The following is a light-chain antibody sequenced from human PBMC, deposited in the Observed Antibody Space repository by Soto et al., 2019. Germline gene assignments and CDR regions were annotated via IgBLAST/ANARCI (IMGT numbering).Light chain of an antibody. CDR2: DVS. CDR3: QQFNTYPIT. J-gene: IGKJ5*01. CDR1: QDIRGA. V-gene: IGKV1-13*02. Sequence: AIQLTQSPSSLSASVGDRVTITCRASQDIRGALAWYQQKPGTPPKLLIFDVSSLQSGVPSRFRGSCSGTDFTLTISSLKPEDFATYYCQQFNTYPITFGQGTRLEIK.